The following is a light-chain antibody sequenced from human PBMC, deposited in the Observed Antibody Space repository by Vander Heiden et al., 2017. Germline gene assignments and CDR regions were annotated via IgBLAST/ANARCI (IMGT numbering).Light chain of an antibody. CDR2: DAS. V-gene: IGKV1-33*01. J-gene: IGKJ5*01. Sequence: SSLSASVGDRVTITCQASQDISNYLNWYQQKPGKAPKLLIYDASNLETGVPSRFSGSGSGTDFTFTISSLQPEDIATYYCQGYDNLGITFGQGTRLEIK. CDR3: QGYDNLGIT. CDR1: QDISNY.